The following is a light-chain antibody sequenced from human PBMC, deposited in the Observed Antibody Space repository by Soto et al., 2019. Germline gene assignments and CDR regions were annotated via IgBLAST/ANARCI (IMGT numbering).Light chain of an antibody. V-gene: IGKV2-28*01. Sequence: DTVRTHSPRCRTVTLVDPASISFRSSQILLHSNGYNYLDWYLQKPGQSPQLLIYLGSNRASVLPDRFSGSGSGTDFTLKISRVEAEDVGVYYCLQPLQSWTCGQGTKVDIK. CDR1: QILLHSNGYNY. J-gene: IGKJ1*01. CDR3: LQPLQSWT. CDR2: LGS.